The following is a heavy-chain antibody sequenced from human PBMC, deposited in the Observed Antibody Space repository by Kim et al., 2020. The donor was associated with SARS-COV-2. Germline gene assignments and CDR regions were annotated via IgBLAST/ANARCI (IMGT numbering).Heavy chain of an antibody. Sequence: RFTISRDNAKNSLYLQMNSLRAEDTALYYCAKGGSSWILGSPRTNWFDPWGQGTLVTVSS. J-gene: IGHJ5*02. D-gene: IGHD6-13*01. CDR3: AKGGSSWILGSPRTNWFDP. V-gene: IGHV3-9*01.